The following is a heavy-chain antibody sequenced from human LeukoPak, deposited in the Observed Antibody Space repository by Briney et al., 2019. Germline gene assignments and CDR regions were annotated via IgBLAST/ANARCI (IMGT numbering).Heavy chain of an antibody. J-gene: IGHJ5*02. Sequence: GGSLRLSCAASGFTFSSYAMSWVRQAPGKGLEWVSAISGSGGSTYYADSVKGRFTISRDNSKNTLYLQMNSLRAEDTAVYYCAKDRLVDTAMAYTWFDPWGQGTLVTVSS. CDR3: AKDRLVDTAMAYTWFDP. V-gene: IGHV3-23*01. D-gene: IGHD5-18*01. CDR2: ISGSGGST. CDR1: GFTFSSYA.